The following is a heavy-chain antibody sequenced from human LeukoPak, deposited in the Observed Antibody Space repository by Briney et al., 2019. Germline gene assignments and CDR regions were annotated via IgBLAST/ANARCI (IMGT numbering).Heavy chain of an antibody. CDR3: ARSLLWFGDPIDY. CDR1: GFTFSTYA. D-gene: IGHD3-10*01. V-gene: IGHV3-23*01. CDR2: ISGSGGST. J-gene: IGHJ4*02. Sequence: PGGSLRLSCAASGFTFSTYAMIWVRQAPVKGVEWVSAISGSGGSTYYADSVKGRFTISRDNSKNMLCLQMISLRAEDTAIYYCARSLLWFGDPIDYWGQGTLVTVSS.